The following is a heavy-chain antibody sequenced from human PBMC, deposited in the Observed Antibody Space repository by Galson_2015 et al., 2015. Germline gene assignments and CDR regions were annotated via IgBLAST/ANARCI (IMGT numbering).Heavy chain of an antibody. CDR1: GDSVPSHSAA. V-gene: IGHV6-1*01. CDR3: AYGGTVTTYDAFDI. Sequence: CAISGDSVPSHSAAWNWIRQSPSRGLEWLGRTYYKSKWYNDYAVSVKSRITINPDTSKNQFSLQLNSVTPEDTAVYYCAYGGTVTTYDAFDIWGQGTMVTVS. D-gene: IGHD4-17*01. CDR2: TYYKSKWYN. J-gene: IGHJ3*02.